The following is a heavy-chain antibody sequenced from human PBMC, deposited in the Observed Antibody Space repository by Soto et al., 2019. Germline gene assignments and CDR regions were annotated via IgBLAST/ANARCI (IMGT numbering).Heavy chain of an antibody. CDR2: ISSSGST. V-gene: IGHV3-11*01. Sequence: GGSLRLSCAASGFTFIDYCMSWIRQAPGKGLEWVSYISSSGSTYYADSVKGRFTISRDNSKNTLYLQMNSLRAEDTAVYYCARDTRNGMDVWGQGTTVTVSS. CDR3: ARDTRNGMDV. CDR1: GFTFIDYC. J-gene: IGHJ6*02.